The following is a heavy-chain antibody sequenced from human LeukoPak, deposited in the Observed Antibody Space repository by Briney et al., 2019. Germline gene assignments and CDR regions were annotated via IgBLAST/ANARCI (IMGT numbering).Heavy chain of an antibody. D-gene: IGHD4-17*01. CDR3: ARVTYVDDMLYQYFDY. Sequence: SETLSLTCAVSSYSISSGSYWGWIRQSPAKGLEWVGSIFHSGNSYYNPSLNSRLTMSVDTSKNQFSLKLTSVTAADTALYYCARVTYVDDMLYQYFDYWGQGILVTVSS. V-gene: IGHV4-38-2*01. J-gene: IGHJ4*02. CDR2: IFHSGNS. CDR1: SYSISSGSY.